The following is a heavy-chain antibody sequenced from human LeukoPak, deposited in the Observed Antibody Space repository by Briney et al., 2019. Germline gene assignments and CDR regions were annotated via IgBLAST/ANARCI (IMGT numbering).Heavy chain of an antibody. Sequence: GGSLRLSCVASGFTFNSNWMSWVRQAPGKGLEWVANIKQDGSEKYYVDSVKGRFTISRDNAKSSVSLQINSLRAEDTAMYYCARDKYYDRYFDAWGQGILVTVSS. J-gene: IGHJ4*02. D-gene: IGHD3-22*01. CDR1: GFTFNSNW. CDR3: ARDKYYDRYFDA. V-gene: IGHV3-7*01. CDR2: IKQDGSEK.